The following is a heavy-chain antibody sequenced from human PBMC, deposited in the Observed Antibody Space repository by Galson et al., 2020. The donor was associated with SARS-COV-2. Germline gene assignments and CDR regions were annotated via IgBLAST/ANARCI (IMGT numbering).Heavy chain of an antibody. D-gene: IGHD3-10*01. CDR1: GGSISSGRYS. J-gene: IGHJ4*02. Sequence: SETLSLTCAVSGGSISSGRYSWSWIRQPPGKGLEWIGYIYHSGSTYYNPSLKSRVTISVDRSKNQFSLKLSSVTAADTAVYYCARAGDYGSGSDFDYWGQGTLVTVSA. V-gene: IGHV4-30-2*01. CDR3: ARAGDYGSGSDFDY. CDR2: IYHSGST.